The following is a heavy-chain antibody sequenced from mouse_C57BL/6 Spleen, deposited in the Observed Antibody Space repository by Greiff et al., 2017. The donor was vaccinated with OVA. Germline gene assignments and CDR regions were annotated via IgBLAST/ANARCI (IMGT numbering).Heavy chain of an antibody. D-gene: IGHD1-1*02. CDR2: IDPETGGT. CDR3: TRGEVLSPFAY. V-gene: IGHV1-15*01. J-gene: IGHJ3*01. CDR1: GYTFTDYE. Sequence: QVQLQQSGAELVRPGASVTLSCKASGYTFTDYEMHWVKQTPVHGLEWIGAIDPETGGTAYNQKFKGKAILTADKSSSTAYMELRSLTSEDSAVYYCTRGEVLSPFAYWGQGTLVTVSA.